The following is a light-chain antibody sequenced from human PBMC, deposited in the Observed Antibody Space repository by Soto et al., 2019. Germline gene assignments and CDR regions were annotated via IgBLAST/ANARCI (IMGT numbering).Light chain of an antibody. CDR1: QSVATY. CDR3: QHYYQWPSFS. J-gene: IGKJ2*01. Sequence: EIVMTQSPATLSVSAGERVTFSCRASQSVATYVTWYQQKAGQAPRLLIYDASIRATDVPARFSGSGSGTEFTLTISSLQSEDFAVYYCQHYYQWPSFSFGPGXKLEIK. CDR2: DAS. V-gene: IGKV3-15*01.